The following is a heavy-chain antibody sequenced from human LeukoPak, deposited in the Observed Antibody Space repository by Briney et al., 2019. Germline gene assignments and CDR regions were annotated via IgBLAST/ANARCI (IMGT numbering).Heavy chain of an antibody. CDR2: LNIHGTT. Sequence: SQTLSLTCTFSVGSISSGGYYWNWIRQDPGKGLEWIVYLNIHGTTYSNPPLQSRLTLSVDTSKNQFSLQPNSVTAADSAVYYCARGPRGELDHWGQGTLVTVSS. CDR1: VGSISSGGYY. V-gene: IGHV4-31*03. CDR3: ARGPRGELDH. D-gene: IGHD1-7*01. J-gene: IGHJ4*02.